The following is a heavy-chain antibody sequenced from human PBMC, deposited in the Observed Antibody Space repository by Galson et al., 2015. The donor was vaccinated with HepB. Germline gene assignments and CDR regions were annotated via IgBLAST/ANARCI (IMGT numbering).Heavy chain of an antibody. CDR3: ARDNGPDYGAYMFRGYYYGMDV. J-gene: IGHJ6*02. CDR2: IYDSGTT. D-gene: IGHD4-17*01. V-gene: IGHV4-59*01. CDR1: SGSISGYY. Sequence: TLSLTCTVSSGSISGYYWSWVRQPPGKGLEWIGYIYDSGTTNYNPSLKSRVTISIDTSKNQFSLRLSSVTAADTAVYYCARDNGPDYGAYMFRGYYYGMDVWGQRTTITFSS.